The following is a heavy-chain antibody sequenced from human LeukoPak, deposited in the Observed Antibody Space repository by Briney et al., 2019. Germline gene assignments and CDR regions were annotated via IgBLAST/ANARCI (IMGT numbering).Heavy chain of an antibody. V-gene: IGHV4-39*07. Sequence: SETLSLICTVSDGSISSNTYYWGWIRQPPGKGLEWIGSVHYSGSTYHNPSLKSRVTISMDTSENQFSLKLTSVTAADTAMYYCARSQPPVAATRTGYYYYAMDLWGQGTTVTVSS. CDR1: DGSISSNTYY. CDR3: ARSQPPVAATRTGYYYYAMDL. D-gene: IGHD6-13*01. CDR2: VHYSGST. J-gene: IGHJ6*02.